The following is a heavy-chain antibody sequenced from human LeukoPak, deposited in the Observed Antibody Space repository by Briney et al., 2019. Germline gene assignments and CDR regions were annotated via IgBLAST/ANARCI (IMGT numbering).Heavy chain of an antibody. D-gene: IGHD1-20*01. CDR3: ARVRITGTPRLPDAFDI. CDR2: IYYSGST. Sequence: SETLSLTCTVSGGSISSSSYYWGWIRQPPGKGLEWIGSIYYSGSTYYNPSLKSRVTISVDTSKNQFSLKLSSVTAADTAVYYCARVRITGTPRLPDAFDIWGQGTMVTVSS. CDR1: GGSISSSSYY. V-gene: IGHV4-39*01. J-gene: IGHJ3*02.